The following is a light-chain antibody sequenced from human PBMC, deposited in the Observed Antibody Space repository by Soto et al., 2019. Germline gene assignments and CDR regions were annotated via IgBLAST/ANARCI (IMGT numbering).Light chain of an antibody. V-gene: IGKV4-1*01. CDR3: QQYYSTPRT. J-gene: IGKJ1*01. Sequence: DIVMTQSPDSLAVSLGERATINCKSSQSVLYSSNNKNYLAWYQQKPGQPPKLLIYWASTRESGVPDRFSGSGSGTDCTLTISSRQAEDVAVYTFQQYYSTPRTFGQGTKVEIK. CDR1: QSVLYSSNNKNY. CDR2: WAS.